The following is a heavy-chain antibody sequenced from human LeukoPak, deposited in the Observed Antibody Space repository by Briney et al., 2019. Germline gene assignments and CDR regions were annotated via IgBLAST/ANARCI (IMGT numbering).Heavy chain of an antibody. V-gene: IGHV3-74*01. J-gene: IGHJ3*02. CDR1: GFTFSSNG. CDR2: INSDGTST. D-gene: IGHD3-10*01. Sequence: GGSLRLSCAASGFTFSSNGMHWVRQAPGKGLVWVSRINSDGTSTSYADSVKGRFTISRDNAKNTLYLQMNSLRAEDTAVYYCARVFIYPHTFDIWGQGTVVTVSS. CDR3: ARVFIYPHTFDI.